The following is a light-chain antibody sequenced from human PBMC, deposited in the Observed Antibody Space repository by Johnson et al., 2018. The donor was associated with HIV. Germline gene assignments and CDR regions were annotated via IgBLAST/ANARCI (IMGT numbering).Light chain of an antibody. J-gene: IGLJ1*01. CDR2: DNN. V-gene: IGLV1-51*01. CDR1: SSNIGNNY. Sequence: QSALTQPPSMSEAPGQRVTISCSGSSSNIGNNYVSWYQQVPGAAPKLLIYDNNRRPSGIPERFSGSSSGTIVTLTISGVQAEDEADYYCLSADSSGEVFGTGTKVTVL. CDR3: LSADSSGEV.